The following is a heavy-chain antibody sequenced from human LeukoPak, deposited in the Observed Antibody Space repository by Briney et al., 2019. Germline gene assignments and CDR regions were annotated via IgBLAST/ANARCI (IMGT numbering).Heavy chain of an antibody. J-gene: IGHJ4*02. CDR3: AKVNNYDDY. D-gene: IGHD1/OR15-1a*01. CDR1: GFTFSTFV. Sequence: GRSLRLSCAASGFTFSTFVIHGLRQAPGKGREWVAAISPDGNSEHSADSVKGRFTISRDNSKNMIYPQINSLRGEDSSVYYCAKVNNYDDYWGQGTLVTVSS. V-gene: IGHV3-30*18. CDR2: ISPDGNSE.